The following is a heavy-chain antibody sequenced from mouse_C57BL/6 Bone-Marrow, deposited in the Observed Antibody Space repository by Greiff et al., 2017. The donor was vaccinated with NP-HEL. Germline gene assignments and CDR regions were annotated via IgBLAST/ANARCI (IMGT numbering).Heavy chain of an antibody. CDR3: TRKELVPRMDY. V-gene: IGHV1-15*01. Sequence: VQLQQSGAELVRPGASVTLSCKASGYTFTDYEMHWVKQTPVHGLEWIGAIDPETGGTAYNQKFKGKAILTADKSSSTAYMELRSLTSEDSAVYYCTRKELVPRMDYWGQGTSVTVSS. CDR1: GYTFTDYE. J-gene: IGHJ4*01. D-gene: IGHD5-1*01. CDR2: IDPETGGT.